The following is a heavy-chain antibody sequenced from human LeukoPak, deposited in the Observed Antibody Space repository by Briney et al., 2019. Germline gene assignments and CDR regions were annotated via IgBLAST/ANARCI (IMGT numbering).Heavy chain of an antibody. CDR3: ARAEPLTITMVRGVMSGYYYGMDV. CDR1: GGSISSYY. D-gene: IGHD3-10*01. V-gene: IGHV4-59*01. CDR2: IYYSGST. Sequence: SETLSLTCTVSGGSISSYYWSWIRQPPGKGLEWIGYIYYSGSTNYNPSLKSRVTISVDTSKNQFSLKLSSVTAADTAVYYCARAEPLTITMVRGVMSGYYYGMDVWGQGTTVTVSS. J-gene: IGHJ6*02.